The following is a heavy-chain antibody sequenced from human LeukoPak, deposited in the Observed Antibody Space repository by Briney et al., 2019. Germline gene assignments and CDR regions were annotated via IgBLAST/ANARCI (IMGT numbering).Heavy chain of an antibody. V-gene: IGHV3-11*04. CDR2: ISSSGSTI. CDR3: ARDDLWFGELSAEYFHH. Sequence: PGGSLRLSCAATGFTLSDYYMSWIRQAPGKGLEGVSYISSSGSTIYYTDSVKGRFTISRENAKNSLYLQMNSLRAEDTAVYYCARDDLWFGELSAEYFHHWGQGTLVTVSS. J-gene: IGHJ1*01. CDR1: GFTLSDYY. D-gene: IGHD3-10*01.